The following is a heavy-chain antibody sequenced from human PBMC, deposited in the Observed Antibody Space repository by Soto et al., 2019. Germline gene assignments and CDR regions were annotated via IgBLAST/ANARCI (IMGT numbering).Heavy chain of an antibody. CDR1: GFTFSTYS. CDR2: ISSSSHYI. D-gene: IGHD6-19*01. J-gene: IGHJ1*01. V-gene: IGHV3-21*01. CDR3: ARDHSSGWNGAEYFHH. Sequence: EVQLVESGGGLVKPGGSLRLSCAASGFTFSTYSMNWVRQAPGKGLEWVSSISSSSHYIYYADSVKGRFTISRDNAKSSLFLQMNSLRAEDTAVYYCARDHSSGWNGAEYFHHWGQGTLVTVSS.